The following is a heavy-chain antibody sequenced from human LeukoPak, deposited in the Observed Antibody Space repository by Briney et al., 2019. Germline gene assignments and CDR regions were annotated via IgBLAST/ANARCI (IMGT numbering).Heavy chain of an antibody. CDR3: ATEIGYCSGGSCHNFDY. D-gene: IGHD2-15*01. CDR2: INHSGST. J-gene: IGHJ4*02. CDR1: GGSFSGYY. Sequence: SETLSLTCAVYGGSFSGYYWSWIRQPPGKGLEWIGEINHSGSTNYNPSLKSRVTISVDTSKNQFSLKLSSVTAADTAVYYCATEIGYCSGGSCHNFDYWGQGTLVTVSS. V-gene: IGHV4-34*01.